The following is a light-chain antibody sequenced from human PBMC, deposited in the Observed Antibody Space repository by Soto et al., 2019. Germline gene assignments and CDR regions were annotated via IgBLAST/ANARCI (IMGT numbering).Light chain of an antibody. J-gene: IGKJ4*01. CDR1: QSVSSY. CDR2: DAS. Sequence: ETVLTQSPATLSLSPGERATLSCRASQSVSSYLAWYQQKPGQAPRLLIYDASNRATGIPARFSGSGSGTDFTLTISSLEPEDFAVYYCQQRSDWLTFGGGNKVEIK. V-gene: IGKV3-11*01. CDR3: QQRSDWLT.